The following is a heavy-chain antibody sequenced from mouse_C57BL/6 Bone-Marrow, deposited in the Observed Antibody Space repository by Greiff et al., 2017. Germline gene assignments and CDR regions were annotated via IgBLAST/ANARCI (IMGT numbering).Heavy chain of an antibody. D-gene: IGHD1-1*01. V-gene: IGHV5-17*01. CDR1: GFTFSDYG. Sequence: EVQLVESGGGLVKPGGSLKLSCAASGFTFSDYGMHWVRQAPEKGLEWVAYISSGSSTIYYADTVKGRFTISRDNAKNTLFLQMTSLRSEDTAMYYCARWDYYGSSPYYFDYWGQGTTLTVSS. J-gene: IGHJ2*01. CDR2: ISSGSSTI. CDR3: ARWDYYGSSPYYFDY.